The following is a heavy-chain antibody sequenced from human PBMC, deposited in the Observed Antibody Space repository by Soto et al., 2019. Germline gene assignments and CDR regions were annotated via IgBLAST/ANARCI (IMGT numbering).Heavy chain of an antibody. CDR3: ARYLPDSSGYYGAYDAFDI. CDR2: IYYSGST. CDR1: GGSISCGGYY. Sequence: SETLSLTCTVSGGSISCGGYYWSWIRQHPGKGLEWIGYIYYSGSTYYNPSLKSRVTISVDTSKNQFSLKLSSVTAADTAVYYCARYLPDSSGYYGAYDAFDIWGQGTMVTVSS. D-gene: IGHD3-22*01. J-gene: IGHJ3*02. V-gene: IGHV4-31*03.